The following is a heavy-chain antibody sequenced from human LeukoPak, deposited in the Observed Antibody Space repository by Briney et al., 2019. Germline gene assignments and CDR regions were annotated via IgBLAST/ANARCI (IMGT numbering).Heavy chain of an antibody. CDR1: GFTFSSYS. D-gene: IGHD3-10*01. V-gene: IGHV3-21*01. CDR3: ARGAHYGSGSNDY. Sequence: PGGSLRLSCAASGFTFSSYSMNWVRQAPGKGLEWVSYYADSVKGRFTISRDNAKNSLYLQMNSLRAEDTAVYYCARGAHYGSGSNDYWGQGTLVTVSS. J-gene: IGHJ4*02.